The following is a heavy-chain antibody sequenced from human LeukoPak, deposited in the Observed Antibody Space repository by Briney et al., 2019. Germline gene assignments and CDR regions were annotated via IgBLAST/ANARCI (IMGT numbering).Heavy chain of an antibody. J-gene: IGHJ4*02. CDR3: AREFNTVGNFDY. D-gene: IGHD3-10*01. V-gene: IGHV3-30*04. Sequence: GRSLRLSCAASGFTFSSYAMHWVRQAPGKGLEWVAVISYDGSNKYYADSVKGRFTISRDNSKNTLYLQMNSLRAEDTAVYYCAREFNTVGNFDYWGQGTLVTVSS. CDR2: ISYDGSNK. CDR1: GFTFSSYA.